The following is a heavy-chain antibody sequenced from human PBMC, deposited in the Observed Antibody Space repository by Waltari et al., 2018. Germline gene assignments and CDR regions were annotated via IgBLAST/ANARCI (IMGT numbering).Heavy chain of an antibody. V-gene: IGHV1-2*06. Sequence: QVQLVQSGAEVKKPGASVKVSCQPHGYSFTAYHMHWVRQAPGQGIEWMGRINPNTGDTTYAQKFEGRVTMTRDTAMSTAYMELNNLTSDDTALYFCASNRDMLGWGQGTMVIVSS. CDR3: ASNRDMLG. CDR1: GYSFTAYH. CDR2: INPNTGDT. D-gene: IGHD2-8*01. J-gene: IGHJ3*01.